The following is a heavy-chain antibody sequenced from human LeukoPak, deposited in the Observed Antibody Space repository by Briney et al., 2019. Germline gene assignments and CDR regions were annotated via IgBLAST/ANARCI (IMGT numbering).Heavy chain of an antibody. D-gene: IGHD3-16*02. CDR3: ARGLIDDAFDI. J-gene: IGHJ3*02. CDR2: MNPNSGNT. CDR1: GYTFTSYD. Sequence: GASVKVSCKASGYTFTSYDINWVRQATGQGLERMGWMNPNSGNTGYAQKFQGRVTMTRNTSISTAYMELSSLRSEGTAVYYCARGLIDDAFDIWGQGTMVTVSS. V-gene: IGHV1-8*01.